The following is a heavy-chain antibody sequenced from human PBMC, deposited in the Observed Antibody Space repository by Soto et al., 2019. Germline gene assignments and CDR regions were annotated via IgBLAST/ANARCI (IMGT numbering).Heavy chain of an antibody. V-gene: IGHV4-39*01. CDR3: ATIVLRYFDWLFPSPGRMDV. Sequence: PSETLSLTCTVSGGSISSSSYYWGWIRQPPGKGLEWIGSIYYSGSTYYNPSLKSRVTISVDTSKNQFSLKLSSVTAADTAVYYCATIVLRYFDWLFPSPGRMDVWGQGTTVT. D-gene: IGHD3-9*01. J-gene: IGHJ6*02. CDR1: GGSISSSSYY. CDR2: IYYSGST.